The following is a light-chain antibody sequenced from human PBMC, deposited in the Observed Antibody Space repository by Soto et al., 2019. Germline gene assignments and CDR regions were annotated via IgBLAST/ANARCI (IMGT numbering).Light chain of an antibody. CDR3: QQYGGSPRT. V-gene: IGKV3-20*01. CDR2: GAS. CDR1: QSLSSNN. J-gene: IGKJ1*01. Sequence: EIVLTQSPGTVSLSPGERATLSCRASQSLSSNNLAWYRQKPGQAPRLLVYGASNRATGVPDRFSGSGSGTDFTLTISRLEPEDFAVYYCQQYGGSPRTFGQGTKVEVK.